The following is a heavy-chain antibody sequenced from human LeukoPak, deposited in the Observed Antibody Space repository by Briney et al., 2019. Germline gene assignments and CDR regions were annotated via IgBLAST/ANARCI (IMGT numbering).Heavy chain of an antibody. CDR2: IYSGGST. Sequence: GGSLRLSYAASGFTVSSNYMSSARQAPGKGLESHSVIYSGGSTYYAVSVKGQTTNTRDNSKNTPYLQINSLRAEDTGVYYCARERGERITIFGVVTGGFYGMDVWGQGATGTVSS. D-gene: IGHD3-3*01. V-gene: IGHV3-66*02. J-gene: IGHJ6*02. CDR3: ARERGERITIFGVVTGGFYGMDV. CDR1: GFTVSSNY.